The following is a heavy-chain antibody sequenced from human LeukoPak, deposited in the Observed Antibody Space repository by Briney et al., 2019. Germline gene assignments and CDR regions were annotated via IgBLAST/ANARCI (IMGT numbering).Heavy chain of an antibody. J-gene: IGHJ4*02. V-gene: IGHV1-69*04. CDR3: TRYTAMFDQ. Sequence: ASVKVSCKASGGTFSSYAISWVRQAPGQGLEWMGRIIPLQDIANYAQKFQGRITITADKFTSTAYMELSSLRSEDTAVYYCTRYTAMFDQWGQGTLVTVSS. CDR2: IIPLQDIA. D-gene: IGHD5-18*01. CDR1: GGTFSSYA.